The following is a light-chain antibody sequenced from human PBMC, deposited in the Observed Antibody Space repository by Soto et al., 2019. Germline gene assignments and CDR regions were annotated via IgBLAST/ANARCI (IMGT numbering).Light chain of an antibody. V-gene: IGKV1-9*01. J-gene: IGKJ5*01. CDR1: QGIGSS. CDR2: AAS. Sequence: QLKKKTSSVPASVGECATITCRASQGIGSSLAWYQQTPGKAPTILIYAASTLQSGVPSRFRGSRSGTDFTLPCGILQSEDFLTYYSRQYYNFLSTFPQGTRLEIK. CDR3: RQYYNFLST.